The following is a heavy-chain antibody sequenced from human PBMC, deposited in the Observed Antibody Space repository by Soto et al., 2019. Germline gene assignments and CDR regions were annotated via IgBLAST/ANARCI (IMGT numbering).Heavy chain of an antibody. J-gene: IGHJ5*02. CDR1: GFSLSTREVG. D-gene: IGHD6-6*01. Sequence: SGPTLVNPTQTLTLTCTFSGFSLSTREVGVGWIRQPPGKALEWLALIYWNDDKTYSPSLTTRLSITKDTSNNQVVLTMTNMDPVDTATYYCAHTGIYTSSSSHWFDPWGQGTLVTVSS. CDR2: IYWNDDK. CDR3: AHTGIYTSSSSHWFDP. V-gene: IGHV2-5*01.